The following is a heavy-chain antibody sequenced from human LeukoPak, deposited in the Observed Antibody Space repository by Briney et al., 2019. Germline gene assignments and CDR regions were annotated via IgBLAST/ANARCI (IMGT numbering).Heavy chain of an antibody. V-gene: IGHV3-15*01. CDR3: TTRYCSSTSCYSAY. Sequence: GGSLRLSCAASGFTFSNAWMSWGRQAPGKGLEWVGRIKSKTDGGTTDYAAPVKGRFTISRDDSKNTLYLQMNSLKTEDTAVYYCTTRYCSSTSCYSAYWGQGTLLTVSS. J-gene: IGHJ4*02. CDR1: GFTFSNAW. D-gene: IGHD2-2*01. CDR2: IKSKTDGGTT.